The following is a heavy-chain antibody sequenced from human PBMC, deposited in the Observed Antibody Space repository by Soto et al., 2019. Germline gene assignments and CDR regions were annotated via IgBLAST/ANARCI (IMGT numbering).Heavy chain of an antibody. CDR2: INPILGIA. CDR3: ARDRGIVVVTAHFQH. CDR1: GGTFSSYT. D-gene: IGHD2-21*02. J-gene: IGHJ1*01. Sequence: SVKVSCKASGGTFSSYTISWVRQAPGQGLEWMGRINPILGIANYAQKFQGRVTITADKSTSTAYMELSSLRSEDTAVYYCARDRGIVVVTAHFQHWGQGTLVTVSS. V-gene: IGHV1-69*04.